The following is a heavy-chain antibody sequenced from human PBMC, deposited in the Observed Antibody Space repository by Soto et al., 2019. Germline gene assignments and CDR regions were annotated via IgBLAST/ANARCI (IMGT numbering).Heavy chain of an antibody. V-gene: IGHV3-30*18. Sequence: XGSLRLSCAASGFTFSSYGMHWVRQAPGKGLEWVAVISYDGSNKYYADSVKGRFTISRDNSKNTLYLQMNSLRAEDTAVYYCAKLDNFWSGYYWTYYYYGMDVWGQGTTVTVSS. CDR2: ISYDGSNK. J-gene: IGHJ6*02. D-gene: IGHD3-3*01. CDR1: GFTFSSYG. CDR3: AKLDNFWSGYYWTYYYYGMDV.